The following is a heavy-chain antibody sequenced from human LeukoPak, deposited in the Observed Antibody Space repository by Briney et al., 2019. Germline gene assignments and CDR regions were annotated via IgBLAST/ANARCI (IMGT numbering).Heavy chain of an antibody. Sequence: PGGSLRLSCAASGFTFSSYSMNWVRQAPGKGLEWVSSISGSSSYIYYADSVKGRFTISRDNAKNSLYLQMNSLRAEDTAVYYCARAYRGDYDSSGYANYWGQGTLVTVSS. CDR2: ISGSSSYI. J-gene: IGHJ4*02. V-gene: IGHV3-21*01. CDR1: GFTFSSYS. D-gene: IGHD3-22*01. CDR3: ARAYRGDYDSSGYANY.